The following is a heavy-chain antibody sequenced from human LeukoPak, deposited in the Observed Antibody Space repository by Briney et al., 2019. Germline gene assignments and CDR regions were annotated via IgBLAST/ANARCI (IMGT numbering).Heavy chain of an antibody. CDR1: GGSISSYY. D-gene: IGHD6-19*01. J-gene: IGHJ4*02. Sequence: IPSETLSLTCTVSGGSISSYYWSWIRQPPGKGLEWIGYIYYSGSTNYSPSLKSRVTISVDTSKNQFSLKLSSVTAADTAVYYCARQGYSSGWYFDYWGQGTLVTVSS. CDR3: ARQGYSSGWYFDY. V-gene: IGHV4-59*08. CDR2: IYYSGST.